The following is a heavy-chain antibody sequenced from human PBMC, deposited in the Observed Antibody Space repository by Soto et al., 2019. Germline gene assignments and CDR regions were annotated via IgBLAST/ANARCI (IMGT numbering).Heavy chain of an antibody. Sequence: PSETLSLTCTVSGGSISSYYLSWIRQPAGKGLEWIGRIYTSGSTNYNPSLKSRVTMSVDTSKNQFSLKLSSVTAADTAVYYCARSSGSYYQYYFDYWGQGTLVTVSS. D-gene: IGHD1-26*01. CDR1: GGSISSYY. J-gene: IGHJ4*02. CDR3: ARSSGSYYQYYFDY. CDR2: IYTSGST. V-gene: IGHV4-4*07.